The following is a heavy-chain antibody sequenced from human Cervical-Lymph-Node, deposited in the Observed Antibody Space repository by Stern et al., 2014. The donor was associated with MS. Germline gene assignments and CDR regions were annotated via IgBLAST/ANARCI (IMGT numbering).Heavy chain of an antibody. Sequence: VQLGQSGGGLVQPGGSLRLSCAASGFTFSTYAMNWVRQAPGKGLEWVSFISSKSDTKYYADSVKGRFTISRDNAKNSLYLQMNSLRAEDTAVYYCAKDEVDWGQGTLVTVSS. J-gene: IGHJ4*02. D-gene: IGHD1-26*01. CDR1: GFTFSTYA. CDR2: ISSKSDTK. CDR3: AKDEVD. V-gene: IGHV3-48*01.